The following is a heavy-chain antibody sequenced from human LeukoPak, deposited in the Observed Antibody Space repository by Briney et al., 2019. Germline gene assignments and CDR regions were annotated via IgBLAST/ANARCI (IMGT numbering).Heavy chain of an antibody. Sequence: SETLSLTCTVSGGSISSGGYYWSWIRQHPGKGLEWIGYIYYSGSTYYNPSLKSRVSISLDTSKNQFSLKLSSVTAADTAVYYCARNHYDVLSGYPYNWLDPWGQGTQVTVSS. CDR2: IYYSGST. D-gene: IGHD3-3*01. J-gene: IGHJ5*02. V-gene: IGHV4-31*03. CDR1: GGSISSGGYY. CDR3: ARNHYDVLSGYPYNWLDP.